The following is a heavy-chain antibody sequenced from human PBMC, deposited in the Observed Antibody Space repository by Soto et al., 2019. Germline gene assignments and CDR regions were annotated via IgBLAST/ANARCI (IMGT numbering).Heavy chain of an antibody. CDR2: IYYSGST. CDR3: ARQGPASILTTWFDP. Sequence: SETLSLTCTVSGGSISSYYWSWIRQPPGKGLEWIGYIYYSGSTNYNPSLKSRATISLDTSKNQFSLKLSSVTAAATAVYYCARQGPASILTTWFDPWGQGTLVTVSS. CDR1: GGSISSYY. D-gene: IGHD2-2*01. J-gene: IGHJ5*02. V-gene: IGHV4-59*01.